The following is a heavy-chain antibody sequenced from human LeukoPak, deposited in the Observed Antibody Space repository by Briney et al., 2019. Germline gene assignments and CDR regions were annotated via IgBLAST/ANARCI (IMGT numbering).Heavy chain of an antibody. V-gene: IGHV1-69*13. D-gene: IGHD6-19*01. J-gene: IGHJ4*02. Sequence: SVKVSCTASGGTFSIYAISWVRQAPGQGLERMGGIIPIFGTANYAQKFQGRVTITADESTSTAYMELSSLRSEDTAVYYCARGPHSAVAGFDYWGQGTPVTVSS. CDR3: ARGPHSAVAGFDY. CDR2: IIPIFGTA. CDR1: GGTFSIYA.